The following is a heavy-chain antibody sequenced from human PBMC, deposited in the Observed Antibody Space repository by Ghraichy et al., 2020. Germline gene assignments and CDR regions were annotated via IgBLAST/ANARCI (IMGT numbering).Heavy chain of an antibody. CDR3: ARSPTLIAARRRNWIDP. J-gene: IGHJ5*02. CDR1: GYTFTSYD. D-gene: IGHD6-6*01. CDR2: MNPNSANT. Sequence: VSCKASGYTFTSYDINWVRQATGQGLEWMGWMNPNSANTGYAQNFQGRLTMTWNTSISTAYMELTSLRSEDTAVYYCARSPTLIAARRRNWIDPWGQGTLVTVSS. V-gene: IGHV1-8*01.